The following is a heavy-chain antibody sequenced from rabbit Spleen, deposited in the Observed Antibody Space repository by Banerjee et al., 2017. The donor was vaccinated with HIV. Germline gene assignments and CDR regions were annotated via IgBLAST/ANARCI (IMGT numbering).Heavy chain of an antibody. CDR3: ARDTGSSFSSYGMDL. J-gene: IGHJ6*01. V-gene: IGHV1S45*01. Sequence: QEQLVESGGGLVQPEGSLTLTCKASGVSLNDRDVMCWVRQAPGKGLEWIACIAGSSSGFTYSATWAKGRFTISKTSSTTVTLQMTSLTAADTATYFCARDTGSSFSSYGMDLWGQGTLVTVS. CDR2: IAGSSSGFT. CDR1: GVSLNDRDV. D-gene: IGHD8-1*01.